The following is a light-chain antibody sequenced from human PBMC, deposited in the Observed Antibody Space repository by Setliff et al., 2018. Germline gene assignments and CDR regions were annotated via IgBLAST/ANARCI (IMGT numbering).Light chain of an antibody. V-gene: IGLV2-14*03. CDR3: SSFTGMSTRV. CDR1: STDIGGYNY. Sequence: QSVLTQPASVSGSPGQSITISCTGTSTDIGGYNYVSWFQQHPGNVPKLIIYQVNNRPSGVSHRFSGSKSGSTAYLTISGLQDEDEADYYCSSFTGMSTRVFGTGTKV. J-gene: IGLJ1*01. CDR2: QVN.